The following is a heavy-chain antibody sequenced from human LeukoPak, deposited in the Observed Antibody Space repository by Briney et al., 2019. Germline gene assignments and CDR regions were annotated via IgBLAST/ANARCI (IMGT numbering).Heavy chain of an antibody. V-gene: IGHV1-2*02. CDR2: INPNSGGT. J-gene: IGHJ4*02. CDR3: ARGSGVQVWSSLDY. CDR1: GYTFTGYY. D-gene: IGHD5-18*01. Sequence: GASVKVSCKASGYTFTGYYMHWVRQAPGQGLEWMGWINPNSGGTNYAQKFQGRVTMTRDASISTAYMELSRLRSDDTAVYYCARGSGVQVWSSLDYWGQGTLVTVSS.